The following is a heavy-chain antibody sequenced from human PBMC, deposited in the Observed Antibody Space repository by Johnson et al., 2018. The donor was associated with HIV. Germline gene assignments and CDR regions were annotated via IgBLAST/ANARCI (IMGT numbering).Heavy chain of an antibody. CDR3: AKATTWGEPPGI. CDR1: GFTFDDYG. CDR2: INWNGGNT. D-gene: IGHD3-16*01. J-gene: IGHJ3*02. Sequence: VQLVESGGDLVQPGGSLRLSCTASGFTFDDYGMTWVRPVPGKGLEWVSGINWNGGNTGYADSVKGRFTIYRDNAKKPLYLQMNSLRAEDTALYYCAKATTWGEPPGIWGQGTMVTVSS. V-gene: IGHV3-20*04.